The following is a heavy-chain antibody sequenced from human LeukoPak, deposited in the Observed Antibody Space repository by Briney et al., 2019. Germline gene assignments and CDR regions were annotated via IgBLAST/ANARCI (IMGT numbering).Heavy chain of an antibody. V-gene: IGHV4-59*11. D-gene: IGHD1-26*01. Sequence: SETLSLTCTVSGGSISSHYWSWIRRPPGRGLEWIGYVFNSGTTDQNPSLKGRVTISLDTSKNHVSLRLTSVTAADTAVYYCARRFRVGDIHVDAFDMWGQGTMVTVSS. CDR2: VFNSGTT. CDR3: ARRFRVGDIHVDAFDM. CDR1: GGSISSHY. J-gene: IGHJ3*02.